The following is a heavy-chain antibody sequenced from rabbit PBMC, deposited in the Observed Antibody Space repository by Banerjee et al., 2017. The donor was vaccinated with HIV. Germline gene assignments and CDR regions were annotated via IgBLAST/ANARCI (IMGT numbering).Heavy chain of an antibody. CDR2: INAVTGKA. J-gene: IGHJ4*01. Sequence: QEQLVESGGGLVQPEGSLTLTCKASGFSFSNKAVMCWVRQAPGKGLEWIACINAVTGKAVYASWARGRFTFSKTSSTTVTLQMTSLTAADTATYFCVRAPYTYGYAGYAYLNLWGPGTLVTVS. CDR3: VRAPYTYGYAGYAYLNL. D-gene: IGHD6-1*01. V-gene: IGHV1S45*01. CDR1: GFSFSNKAV.